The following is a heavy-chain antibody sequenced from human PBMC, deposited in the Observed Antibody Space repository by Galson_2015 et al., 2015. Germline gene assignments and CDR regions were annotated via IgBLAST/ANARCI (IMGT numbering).Heavy chain of an antibody. CDR1: GFTFSTYA. V-gene: IGHV3-30-3*01. CDR2: ISYDGSKK. D-gene: IGHD3-16*02. J-gene: IGHJ4*02. Sequence: SLRLCGAASGFTFSTYAMNWVRQAPGKGLEWVAVISYDGSKKFYADSVKGRFTISRDDSKNSLYLHMNSLRSEDTAVYFCASGAYADVWGSYPSSWGQGTLVTVSS. CDR3: ASGAYADVWGSYPSS.